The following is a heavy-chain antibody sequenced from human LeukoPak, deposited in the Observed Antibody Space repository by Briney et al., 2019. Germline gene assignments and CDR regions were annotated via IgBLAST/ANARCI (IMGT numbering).Heavy chain of an antibody. CDR1: GGSISSSRYY. V-gene: IGHV4-39*01. J-gene: IGHJ4*02. D-gene: IGHD3-9*01. CDR2: IYYSGNT. Sequence: SETLSLICTVSGGSISSSRYYWGWIRQPPGKGLEWIGIIYYSGNTYYNPSLKSRVTISVDTSKNQFSLKLSSVTAADTAVYFCARSLTGYYIETIDYWGQGTLVTVSS. CDR3: ARSLTGYYIETIDY.